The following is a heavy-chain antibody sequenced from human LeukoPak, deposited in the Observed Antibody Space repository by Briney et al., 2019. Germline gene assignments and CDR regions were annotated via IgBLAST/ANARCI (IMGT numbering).Heavy chain of an antibody. D-gene: IGHD5-18*01. J-gene: IGHJ4*02. CDR3: ARKVGYGYALDY. CDR2: VSSEGIT. V-gene: IGHV3-53*01. CDR1: GLTVSTNS. Sequence: PGGSLRLSCAASGLTVSTNSMTWVRQAPGMGLEWVSVVSSEGITFYADSVKGRFTTSTDNSKNTLYLQMNSLRAEDTAVYYCARKVGYGYALDYWGQGTLVTVSS.